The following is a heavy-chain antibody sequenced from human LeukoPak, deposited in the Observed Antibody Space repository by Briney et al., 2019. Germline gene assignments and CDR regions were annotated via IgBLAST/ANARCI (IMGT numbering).Heavy chain of an antibody. CDR2: ISGSGGST. V-gene: IGHV3-23*01. J-gene: IGHJ1*01. CDR1: GFTFSSYA. CDR3: AKTRNGYTTEYLHH. Sequence: PGGSLRLSCAASGFTFSSYAMSWVRQAPGKGLEWVSAISGSGGSTYYADSVKGRFTISRDNSKNALYLRMNSLRAEDTAVCYCAKTRNGYTTEYLHHWGQGTLVTVSS. D-gene: IGHD5-24*01.